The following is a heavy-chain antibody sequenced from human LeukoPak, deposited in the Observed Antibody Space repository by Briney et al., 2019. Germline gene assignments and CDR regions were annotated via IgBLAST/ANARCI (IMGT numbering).Heavy chain of an antibody. CDR1: GFTFSGSA. J-gene: IGHJ4*02. D-gene: IGHD3-10*01. Sequence: TGGSLRLSCAASGFTFSGSAMHWVRQASGKGLEWVGRIRSKANSYVTAYGASVKGRFTISRDDSKNTAYLQMNSLKTEDTAVYYCNRHGSSSGSYPDYWGQGTLVTVSS. CDR3: NRHGSSSGSYPDY. CDR2: IRSKANSYVT. V-gene: IGHV3-73*01.